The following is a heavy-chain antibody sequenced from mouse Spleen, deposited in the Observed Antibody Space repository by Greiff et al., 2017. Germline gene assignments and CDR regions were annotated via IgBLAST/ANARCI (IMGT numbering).Heavy chain of an antibody. Sequence: VQLQQSGAELVRPGASVTLSCKASGYTFTDYEMHWVKQTPVHGLEWIGAIDPETGGTAYNQKFKGKATLTADKSSSTAYMELRSLTSEDSAVYYCTRELLRNWYFDVWGAGTTVTVSS. J-gene: IGHJ1*01. V-gene: IGHV1-15*01. CDR3: TRELLRNWYFDV. CDR2: IDPETGGT. D-gene: IGHD1-1*01. CDR1: GYTFTDYE.